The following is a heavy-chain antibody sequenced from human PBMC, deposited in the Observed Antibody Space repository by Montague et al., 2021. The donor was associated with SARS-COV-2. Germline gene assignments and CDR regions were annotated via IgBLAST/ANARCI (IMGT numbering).Heavy chain of an antibody. CDR3: ARQYYDSSGEDAFDI. V-gene: IGHV4-59*08. CDR2: IYYSGST. J-gene: IGHJ4*02. Sequence: SETLSLTCTVSGGSISSYYWSWIRQPPGKGLEWIGYIYYSGSTNYNPSLKSRVTISVDTSKNQFSLKLSSVTAADTAVYYCARQYYDSSGEDAFDIWGLGALVTVSS. CDR1: GGSISSYY. D-gene: IGHD3-22*01.